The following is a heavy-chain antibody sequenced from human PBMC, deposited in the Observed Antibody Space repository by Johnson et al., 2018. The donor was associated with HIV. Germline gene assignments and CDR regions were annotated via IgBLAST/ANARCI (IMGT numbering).Heavy chain of an antibody. CDR2: IYSGGST. J-gene: IGHJ3*02. V-gene: IGHV3-53*01. Sequence: VQLVESGGGMVQPGRSLRLSCAASGFTVSSNYMSWVRQAPGKGLEWVSVIYSGGSTGYADYVKGRFTISRDNAKNSLYLQMNSLRAEDTALYYCARAWYSSSAFDIWGQGTMVTVS. CDR3: ARAWYSSSAFDI. D-gene: IGHD6-6*01. CDR1: GFTVSSNY.